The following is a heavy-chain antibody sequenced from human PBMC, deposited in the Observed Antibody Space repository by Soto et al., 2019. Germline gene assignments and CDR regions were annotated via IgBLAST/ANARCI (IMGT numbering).Heavy chain of an antibody. V-gene: IGHV4-31*03. Sequence: QVQLQESGPGLVKPSQTLSLTCTVSGGSITSGGYYWSWIRQNPGKGLEWIGYIYYSGNTYCIPSLKSRVTISEDTSKNQFSLKLSSVTAADTAVYFCARGGPSTGPDWFDPWGQGTLVTVSS. CDR2: IYYSGNT. CDR3: ARGGPSTGPDWFDP. J-gene: IGHJ5*02. CDR1: GGSITSGGYY.